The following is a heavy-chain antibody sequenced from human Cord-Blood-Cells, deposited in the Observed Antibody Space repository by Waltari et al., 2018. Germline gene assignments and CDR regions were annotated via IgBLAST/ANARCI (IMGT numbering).Heavy chain of an antibody. V-gene: IGHV4-34*01. CDR2: INHSGST. CDR1: GGSFSGYY. CDR3: ARGQGPAGDPGLDY. Sequence: QVQLQQWGAGLLKPSETLSLTCAVYGGSFSGYYWSWIRQPPGKGLAWIGEINHSGSTNYNPSLKSRVTISVDTSKNQFSLKLSSVTAADTAVYYCARGQGPAGDPGLDYCGQGTLVTVSS. D-gene: IGHD7-27*01. J-gene: IGHJ4*02.